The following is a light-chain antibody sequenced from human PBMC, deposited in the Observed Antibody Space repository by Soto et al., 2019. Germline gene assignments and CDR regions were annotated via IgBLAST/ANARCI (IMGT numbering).Light chain of an antibody. V-gene: IGKV2-24*01. J-gene: IGKJ1*01. Sequence: DIVMTQTPLSVRVTLGQPASISCSSSQSPVDGDGITSLSWLHQRPGQPPRLLIYKVSNRFSGVPDRFSGSGAGTDFTLKINTVEAEDVGVYYCMQDALYSTFGQGTKVDIK. CDR3: MQDALYST. CDR2: KVS. CDR1: QSPVDGDGITS.